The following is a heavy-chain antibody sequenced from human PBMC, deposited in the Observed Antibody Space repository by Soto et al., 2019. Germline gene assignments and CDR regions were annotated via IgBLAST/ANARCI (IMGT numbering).Heavy chain of an antibody. CDR1: GAAINVYY. CDR2: VYTTGNA. V-gene: IGHV4-4*07. CDR3: VRDRLNWFDP. J-gene: IGHJ5*02. Sequence: PSETLSLTCNVSGAAINVYYWSGLRQSAGRGLEWIGRVYTTGNANYNPSLRSRVSISVDTSKNQVSLKLTSATAADTAIYFCVRDRLNWFDPWGRGTLVTVSS.